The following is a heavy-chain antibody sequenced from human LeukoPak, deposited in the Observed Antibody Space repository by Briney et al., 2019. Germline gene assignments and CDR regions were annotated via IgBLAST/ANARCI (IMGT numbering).Heavy chain of an antibody. D-gene: IGHD6-6*01. CDR1: GFTFSSYA. V-gene: IGHV3-23*01. CDR2: ICGSGGST. CDR3: AKDSRIAARPLFGY. J-gene: IGHJ4*02. Sequence: GGSLRLSCAASGFTFSSYAMSWVRQAPGKGLEWVSAICGSGGSTYYADSVKGRFTISRDNSKNTLYLQVNSLRAEDTAVYYCAKDSRIAARPLFGYWGQGTLVTVSS.